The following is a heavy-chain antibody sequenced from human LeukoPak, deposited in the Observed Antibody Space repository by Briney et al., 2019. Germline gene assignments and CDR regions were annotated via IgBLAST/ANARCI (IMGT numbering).Heavy chain of an antibody. D-gene: IGHD2-15*01. Sequence: GGSLRLSCAASGFTFSSYDMHWVRQAPGKGLEWVAFIRYDGSNKYYADPVKGRFTISRDNSKNTLYLQMNSLRAEDTAVYYCAKDRSGYCSGGSCLNLFNWFDPWGQGTLVTVSS. J-gene: IGHJ5*02. CDR3: AKDRSGYCSGGSCLNLFNWFDP. CDR1: GFTFSSYD. V-gene: IGHV3-30*02. CDR2: IRYDGSNK.